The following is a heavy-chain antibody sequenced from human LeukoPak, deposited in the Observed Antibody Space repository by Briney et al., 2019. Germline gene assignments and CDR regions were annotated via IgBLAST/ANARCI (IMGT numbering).Heavy chain of an antibody. J-gene: IGHJ6*03. CDR3: ARAAEYSSSALYYYYYYMDV. Sequence: SETLSLTCTVSGYSISSGYYWGWIRQPPGKGLEWIGNRSTYYNPSLKSRVTISVDTSKNQFSLKLSSVTAADTAVYYCARAAEYSSSALYYYYYYMDVWGKGTTVTVSS. V-gene: IGHV4-38-2*02. CDR1: GYSISSGYY. CDR2: RST. D-gene: IGHD6-6*01.